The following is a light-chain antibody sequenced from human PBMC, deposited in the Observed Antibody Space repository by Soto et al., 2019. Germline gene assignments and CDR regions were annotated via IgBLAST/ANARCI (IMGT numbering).Light chain of an antibody. CDR2: DDN. CDR3: GTWDRSLSAVV. J-gene: IGLJ2*01. CDR1: NSNIETNY. Sequence: QSLLTQPPSVSAAPGQKVTISCSGSNSNIETNYVSWYQHLPGTAPKLLIYDDNKRSSGIPDRFSGSKSGTSATLGITGLQTGDEATYYCGTWDRSLSAVVFGGGTKLTVL. V-gene: IGLV1-51*01.